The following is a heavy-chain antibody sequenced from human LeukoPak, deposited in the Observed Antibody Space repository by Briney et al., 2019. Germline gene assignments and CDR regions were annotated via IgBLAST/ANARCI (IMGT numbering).Heavy chain of an antibody. CDR3: AREMYDSGGYRVSYFDY. V-gene: IGHV4-39*07. J-gene: IGHJ4*02. CDR2: MHSSGST. Sequence: SETLSLTCTVSGPSISSTIYYWGWIRQPPGKGLEWIGSMHSSGSTYYNPSLKSRVTISIDMSENQFSLKLISVTAADTAVYYCAREMYDSGGYRVSYFDYWGQGTLVTVSS. CDR1: GPSISSTIYY. D-gene: IGHD3-22*01.